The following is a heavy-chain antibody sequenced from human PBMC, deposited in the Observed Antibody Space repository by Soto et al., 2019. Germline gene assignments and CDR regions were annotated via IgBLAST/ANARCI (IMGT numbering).Heavy chain of an antibody. Sequence: EVQLVESGGGVMQPGGSLRLSCAASGLDFGVYHMNWVRQAPGKGLEWVSYIGARGFPIYYADSVRGRFAMSRDNANNSVFLQVDSLRAEDTAKYFCATEPFDYWCRGALVTVSS. J-gene: IGHJ4*02. CDR2: IGARGFPI. V-gene: IGHV3-48*04. CDR3: ATEPFDY. CDR1: GLDFGVYH.